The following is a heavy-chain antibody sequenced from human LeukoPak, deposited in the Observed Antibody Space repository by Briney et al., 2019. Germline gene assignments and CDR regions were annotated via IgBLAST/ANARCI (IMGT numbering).Heavy chain of an antibody. CDR1: GFTVSSNY. J-gene: IGHJ4*02. Sequence: AGSLRLSCAASGFTVSSNYMSWVRQAPGKGLEWVSVVYTGARTYYADSVKGRFTISIDNSKNTLYLQMNSLRAEDTAVYYCARSLTLGSSQPEGYWGQGTLVTVSS. V-gene: IGHV3-66*02. CDR2: VYTGART. D-gene: IGHD6-6*01. CDR3: ARSLTLGSSQPEGY.